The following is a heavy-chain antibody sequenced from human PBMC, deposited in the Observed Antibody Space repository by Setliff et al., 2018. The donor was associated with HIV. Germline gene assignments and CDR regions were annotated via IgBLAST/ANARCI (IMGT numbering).Heavy chain of an antibody. CDR1: GFPFSNYA. CDR3: VREGHSSGRAGSFDM. J-gene: IGHJ3*02. Sequence: GGSLRLSCAASGFPFSNYAMSWVRLAPGKGPEWISYISGSGHDIKYVDSLKGRFTISRDNARNSLFLQMNSLRLEDTGVFYCVREGHSSGRAGSFDMWGQGTLVTVSS. D-gene: IGHD6-19*01. CDR2: ISGSGHDI. V-gene: IGHV3-11*04.